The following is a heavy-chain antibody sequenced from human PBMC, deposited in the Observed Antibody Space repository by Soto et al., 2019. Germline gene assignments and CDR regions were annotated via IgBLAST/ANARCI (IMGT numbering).Heavy chain of an antibody. CDR1: GGSISSYY. J-gene: IGHJ6*02. CDR3: ARDGDTVTNLNYYYYGMDV. CDR2: IYYSGST. V-gene: IGHV4-59*01. Sequence: SETLSLTCTVSGGSISSYYWSWIWQRPAKGLEWIGYIYYSGSTNYNHSLKSRVTISVDTSKNQFSLKLSSVTAAHTAVYYCARDGDTVTNLNYYYYGMDVWGQGATVTVSS. D-gene: IGHD4-4*01.